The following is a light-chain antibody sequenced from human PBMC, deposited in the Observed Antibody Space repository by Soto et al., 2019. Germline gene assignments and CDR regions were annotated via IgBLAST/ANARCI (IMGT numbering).Light chain of an antibody. V-gene: IGKV3-15*01. CDR3: QQYNNWPPYT. CDR2: GAS. J-gene: IGKJ2*01. CDR1: QSVSSN. Sequence: EIVLTQSPATLSVSPGERATLSCRASQSVSSNLAWYQQKRGQAPRLLIYGASTRATGIPARFSGSGSGREFTLTISSLQSEDFAVYYCQQYNNWPPYTFGQGTKLEIK.